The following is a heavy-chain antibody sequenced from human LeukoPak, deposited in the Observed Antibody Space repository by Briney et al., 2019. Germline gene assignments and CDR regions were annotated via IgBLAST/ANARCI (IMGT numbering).Heavy chain of an antibody. CDR3: ADDRTLAR. CDR1: GGSVSSGTYS. D-gene: IGHD1-1*01. CDR2: IFYTGST. V-gene: IGHV4-61*01. J-gene: IGHJ4*02. Sequence: PSETLSLTCTVSGGSVSSGTYSWSWIRQPPGKGLEWIGHIFYTGSTNYNPSLKSRVTISVDTSKNQFFLKLSSVTAADTAVYYCADDRTLARWGQGTLVTVSS.